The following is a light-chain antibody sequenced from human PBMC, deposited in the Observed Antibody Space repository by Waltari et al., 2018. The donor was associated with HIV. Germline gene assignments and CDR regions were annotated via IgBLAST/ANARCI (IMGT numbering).Light chain of an antibody. Sequence: QSALTQPASVSGSPGQSITISCTETISDIVNYNLVSWYQQHTGKAPKLIIYEAIKRPSGVSNRISGSKSANTASLTISGLQAEDEADYFCSSYGGSSNWLFGGGTKLTVL. V-gene: IGLV2-23*01. CDR1: ISDIVNYNL. CDR3: SSYGGSSNWL. CDR2: EAI. J-gene: IGLJ2*01.